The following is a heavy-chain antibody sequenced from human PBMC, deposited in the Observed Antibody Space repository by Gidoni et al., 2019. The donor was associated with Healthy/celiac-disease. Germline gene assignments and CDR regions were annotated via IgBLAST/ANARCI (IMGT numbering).Heavy chain of an antibody. CDR3: ARHGPSGCSGGSCYYYGMDV. CDR2: IYPGDFDT. V-gene: IGHV5-51*01. CDR1: GYSFTSYW. Sequence: EVQLVQSGAEVKKPGESLKISCKGSGYSFTSYWIGWVRQMPGKGLEWMGIIYPGDFDTRYSPSFQGQVTISADKSISTAYLQWSSLKASDTAMYYCARHGPSGCSGGSCYYYGMDVWGQGTTVTVSS. D-gene: IGHD2-15*01. J-gene: IGHJ6*02.